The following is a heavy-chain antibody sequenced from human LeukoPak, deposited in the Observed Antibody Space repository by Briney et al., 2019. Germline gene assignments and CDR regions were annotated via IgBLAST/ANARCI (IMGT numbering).Heavy chain of an antibody. V-gene: IGHV3-7*01. CDR3: ARVKVTMVRGVRGLNWFDP. D-gene: IGHD3-10*01. CDR2: IKQDGSEK. J-gene: IGHJ5*02. Sequence: GGSLRLSCAASGFTFSSYWMSWVRQAPGKGLEWVANIKQDGSEKYYVDSVKGRFTISRDNAKNSLYLQMNSLRAEDTAVYYCARVKVTMVRGVRGLNWFDPWGQGTLVTVSS. CDR1: GFTFSSYW.